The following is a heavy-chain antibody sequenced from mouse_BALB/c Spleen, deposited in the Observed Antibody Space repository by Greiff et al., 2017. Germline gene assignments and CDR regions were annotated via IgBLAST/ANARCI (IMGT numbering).Heavy chain of an antibody. CDR1: GFSLTSYG. CDR3: ARERSSPYAMDY. D-gene: IGHD1-1*01. V-gene: IGHV2-9*02. Sequence: VKLMESGPGLVAPSQSLSITCTVSGFSLTSYGVHWVRQPPGKGLEWLGVIWAGGSTNYNSALMSRLSISKDNSKSQVFLKMNSLQTDDTAMYYCARERSSPYAMDYWGQGTSVTVSS. J-gene: IGHJ4*01. CDR2: IWAGGST.